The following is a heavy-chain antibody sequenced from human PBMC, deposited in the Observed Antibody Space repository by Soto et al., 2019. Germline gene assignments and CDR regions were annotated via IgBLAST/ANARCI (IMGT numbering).Heavy chain of an antibody. CDR3: ARADHYDTSGYWK. V-gene: IGHV3-11*05. D-gene: IGHD3-22*01. CDR1: GFTFSDYY. J-gene: IGHJ4*02. Sequence: QVQLVESGGGLVKPGGSLRLSCAASGFTFSDYYMSWIRQAPGKGLEWVSYITSSSSYTIYADSVRGRFTISRDNAKNSLFLKMNSLRAEDTAVYYCARADHYDTSGYWKWGQGTLVTVSS. CDR2: ITSSSSYT.